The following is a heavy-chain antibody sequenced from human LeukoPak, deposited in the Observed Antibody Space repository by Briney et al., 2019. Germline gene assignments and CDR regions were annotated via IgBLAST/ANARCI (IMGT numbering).Heavy chain of an antibody. CDR3: AKDRYVYYYYMDV. J-gene: IGHJ6*03. Sequence: PGGSLRLSCAASGFIFSSYGMHWVRQAPGKGLEWVAFIRYDGSNTYYADSVKGRFTISRDNSKNTLYLQMNSLKGEDTAVYYCAKDRYVYYYYMDVWGKGTTVTVSS. CDR2: IRYDGSNT. V-gene: IGHV3-30*02. D-gene: IGHD5-12*01. CDR1: GFIFSSYG.